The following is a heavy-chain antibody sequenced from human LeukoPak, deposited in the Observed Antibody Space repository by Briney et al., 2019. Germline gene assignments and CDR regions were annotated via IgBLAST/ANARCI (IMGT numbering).Heavy chain of an antibody. CDR1: GGSISSNSYY. CDR2: IYYSGST. V-gene: IGHV4-39*01. CDR3: ARGPRKFQQ. J-gene: IGHJ1*01. Sequence: SETLSLTCTVSGGSISSNSYYWGWIRQPPGKGLEWIGSIYYSGSTYYNPSLKSRVTASMDTSKNQFSLKLSSVTAADTAVYYCARGPRKFQQWGQGTLVTVSS.